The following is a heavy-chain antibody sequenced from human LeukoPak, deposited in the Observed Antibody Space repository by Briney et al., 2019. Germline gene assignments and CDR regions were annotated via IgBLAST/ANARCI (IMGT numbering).Heavy chain of an antibody. CDR1: GGSISSYY. CDR2: IYYSGST. V-gene: IGHV4-59*01. Sequence: PSETLSLTCTVSGGSISSYYWSWIRQPPGKGLEWIGYIYYSGSTNYNPSLKSRVTISVDTFKNQFSLKLSSVTAADTAVYYCARERSGSYYDYWGQGTLVTVSS. CDR3: ARERSGSYYDY. J-gene: IGHJ4*02. D-gene: IGHD1-26*01.